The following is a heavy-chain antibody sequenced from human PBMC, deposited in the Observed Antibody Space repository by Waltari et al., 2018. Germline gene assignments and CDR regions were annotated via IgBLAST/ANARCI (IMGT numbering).Heavy chain of an antibody. CDR1: GYTFTGYY. CDR2: INPNSGGT. V-gene: IGHV1-2*06. J-gene: IGHJ4*02. CDR3: ARVGERRDGYNYGY. Sequence: QVQLVQSGAEVKKPGASVKVSCKASGYTFTGYYMHWVRQAPGQGLEWMGRINPNSGGTNYAQKFQGRVTMTRDTAISTAYMELSSLRSEDTAVYYCARVGERRDGYNYGYWGQGTLVTVSS. D-gene: IGHD5-12*01.